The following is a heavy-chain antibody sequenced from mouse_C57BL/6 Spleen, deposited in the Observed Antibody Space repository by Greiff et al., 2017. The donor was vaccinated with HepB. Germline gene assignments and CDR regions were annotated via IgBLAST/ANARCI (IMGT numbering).Heavy chain of an antibody. CDR2: IYPGDGDT. Sequence: VKLMESGPELVKPGASVKISCKASGYAFSSSWMNWVKQRPGKGLEWIGRIYPGDGDTNYNGKFKGKATLTADKSSSTAYMQLSSLTSEDSAVYFCARSDYGSLFDYWGQGTTLTVSS. V-gene: IGHV1-82*01. CDR1: GYAFSSSW. CDR3: ARSDYGSLFDY. D-gene: IGHD1-1*01. J-gene: IGHJ2*01.